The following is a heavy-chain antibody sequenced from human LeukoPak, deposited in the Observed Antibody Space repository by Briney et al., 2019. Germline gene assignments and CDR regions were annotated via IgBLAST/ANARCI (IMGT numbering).Heavy chain of an antibody. CDR3: AREAFVVVPAADDY. Sequence: PGGSLRLSCAASGFTFSDYYMSWIRQAPGKGLEWVPYISSTGSTIYYADSVKGRFTISRDNAKNSLYLQMNSLRAEDTAVYYCAREAFVVVPAADDYWGQGTLVTVSS. V-gene: IGHV3-11*01. D-gene: IGHD2-2*01. J-gene: IGHJ4*02. CDR1: GFTFSDYY. CDR2: ISSTGSTI.